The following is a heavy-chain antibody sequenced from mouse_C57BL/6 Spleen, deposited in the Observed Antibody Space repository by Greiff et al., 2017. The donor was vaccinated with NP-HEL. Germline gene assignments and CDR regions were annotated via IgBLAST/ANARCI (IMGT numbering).Heavy chain of an antibody. Sequence: QVQLQQSGAELMKPGASVKLSCKATGYTFTGYWIEWVKQRPGHGLEWIGEILPGSGSTNYNEKFKGKATFTADTSSNTAYMQLSSLTTEDSAIYYCARGGYDYDEGVYFDYWGQGTTLTVAS. CDR3: ARGGYDYDEGVYFDY. CDR1: GYTFTGYW. CDR2: ILPGSGST. D-gene: IGHD2-4*01. V-gene: IGHV1-9*01. J-gene: IGHJ2*01.